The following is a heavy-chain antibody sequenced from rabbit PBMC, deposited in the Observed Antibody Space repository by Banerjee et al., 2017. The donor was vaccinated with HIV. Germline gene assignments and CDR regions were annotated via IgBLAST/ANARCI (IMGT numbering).Heavy chain of an antibody. Sequence: QEQLEESGGDLVKPEGSLTLTCTASGIDFSSNTMCWVRQAPGKRPEWIACINTSSGNTVYATWAKGRFTISKTSWTTVTLQMTSLTAADTATYFCLRRWHSTDLWGQGTLVTVS. CDR2: INTSSGNT. CDR3: LRRWHSTDL. V-gene: IGHV1S45*01. CDR1: GIDFSSNT. D-gene: IGHD7-1*01. J-gene: IGHJ3*01.